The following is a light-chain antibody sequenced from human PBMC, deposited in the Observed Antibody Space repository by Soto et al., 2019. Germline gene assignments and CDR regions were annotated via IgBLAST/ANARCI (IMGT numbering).Light chain of an antibody. CDR1: QDITDY. V-gene: IGKV1-17*03. J-gene: IGKJ1*01. CDR3: LQYNSYPWT. Sequence: IHMTQSPSAMSASVGDGVTITCRASQDITDYLAWFQQKQGDVPKRLIYAASSLESGVPSRFSGFGYGTEFNLTIRSLQTEDFATYYCLQYNSYPWTFGQGTKVDIK. CDR2: AAS.